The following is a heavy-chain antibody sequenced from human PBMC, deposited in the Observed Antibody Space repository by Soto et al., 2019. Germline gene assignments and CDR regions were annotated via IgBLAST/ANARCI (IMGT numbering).Heavy chain of an antibody. J-gene: IGHJ5*01. CDR3: ARDLGYCSGGNCFNWFDP. Sequence: GGSLRLSCAASGFTFSSNWMSWVRQAPGKGLEWVANIKQDGGEKYYVDSVKGRFTISRDNAKNSVYLQMNSLRGEDTAVYYCARDLGYCSGGNCFNWFDPWGQGTQVTVSS. CDR2: IKQDGGEK. V-gene: IGHV3-7*01. CDR1: GFTFSSNW. D-gene: IGHD2-15*01.